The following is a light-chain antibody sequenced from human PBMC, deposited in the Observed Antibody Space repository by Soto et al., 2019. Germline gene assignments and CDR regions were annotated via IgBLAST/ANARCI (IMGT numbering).Light chain of an antibody. V-gene: IGLV2-14*01. CDR3: SSYTRSSTLV. CDR2: EVS. CDR1: RSDVGGYNS. J-gene: IGLJ1*01. Sequence: QSALTQPASVSGSPGQSITISCTGTRSDVGGYNSVSWYQQHPGKAPKLMIYEVSNRPSGVSNRFSCSRSGNTASLTISGLQSEDEADYYCSSYTRSSTLVFGTGTKLTVL.